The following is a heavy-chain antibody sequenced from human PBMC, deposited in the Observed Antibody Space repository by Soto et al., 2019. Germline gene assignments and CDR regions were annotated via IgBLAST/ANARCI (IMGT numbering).Heavy chain of an antibody. CDR2: ISYDGSNK. J-gene: IGHJ4*02. Sequence: PGGSLRLSCAASGFTFSSYGMHWVRQAPGKGLEWVAVISYDGSNKYYADSVKGRFTISRDNSKNTLYLQMNSLRAEDTAVYYCAKDHYYDFWSGYYMDYWGQGTLVTVSS. D-gene: IGHD3-3*01. CDR3: AKDHYYDFWSGYYMDY. CDR1: GFTFSSYG. V-gene: IGHV3-30*18.